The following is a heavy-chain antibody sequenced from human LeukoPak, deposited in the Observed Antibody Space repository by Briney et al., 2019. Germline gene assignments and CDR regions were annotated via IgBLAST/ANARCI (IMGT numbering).Heavy chain of an antibody. J-gene: IGHJ3*02. V-gene: IGHV1-69*05. D-gene: IGHD3-22*01. CDR3: AREGRGYYDSSGRQQIFDI. Sequence: SVKVSCKASGGTFSSYAISWVRQAPGQGLEWMGGIIPIFGTANYAQKFQGRVTITTDESTSTAYMELSSLRSEDTAVYYCAREGRGYYDSSGRQQIFDIWGQGTMVTVSS. CDR1: GGTFSSYA. CDR2: IIPIFGTA.